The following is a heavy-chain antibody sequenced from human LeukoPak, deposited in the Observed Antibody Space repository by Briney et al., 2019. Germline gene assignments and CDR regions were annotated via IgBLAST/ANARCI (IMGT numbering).Heavy chain of an antibody. V-gene: IGHV4-59*08. Sequence: SETLSLTCTVSGGSINNYYWSWIRQSPGKGLEWIGYIQDSGTTTYNPSLKSRVIMSVDTSKDQLSLKLTSVTAADTAVYFCARSDIWGSHRFLDYWGQGALVTVSS. CDR2: IQDSGTT. D-gene: IGHD3-16*02. CDR3: ARSDIWGSHRFLDY. CDR1: GGSINNYY. J-gene: IGHJ4*02.